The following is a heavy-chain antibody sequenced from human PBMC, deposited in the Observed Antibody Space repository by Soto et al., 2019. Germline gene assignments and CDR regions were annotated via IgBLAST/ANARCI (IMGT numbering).Heavy chain of an antibody. CDR2: IYFDGSEQ. CDR1: GFTFRTFA. Sequence: GGSLRLSCAASGFTFRTFAMHWDRQAPGMGLEWVAIIYFDGSEQYYGESVKGRFTISRGNSKDTVFLQMNSLIADDTAVYSCVKKNSCGDGGFYDYWGQGALVTVSS. V-gene: IGHV3-33*06. D-gene: IGHD2-21*01. J-gene: IGHJ4*02. CDR3: VKKNSCGDGGFYDY.